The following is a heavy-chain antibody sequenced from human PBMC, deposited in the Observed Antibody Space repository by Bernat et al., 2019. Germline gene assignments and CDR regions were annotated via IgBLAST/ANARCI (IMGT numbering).Heavy chain of an antibody. J-gene: IGHJ4*02. Sequence: QVQLVESGGGVVQPGRSLRLSCAASGFTFSSYGMHWVRQAPGKGLEWVAVISYDGSNKYYADSVKGRFSISRDNSKNTLYLQMNSLRAEDAALYYCATDPLPGIPGRRTYYFDYWGRGTLVTVSS. CDR1: GFTFSSYG. CDR2: ISYDGSNK. D-gene: IGHD2-2*01. V-gene: IGHV3-30*03. CDR3: ATDPLPGIPGRRTYYFDY.